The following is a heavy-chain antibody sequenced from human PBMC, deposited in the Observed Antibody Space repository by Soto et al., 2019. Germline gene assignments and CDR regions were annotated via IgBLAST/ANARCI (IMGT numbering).Heavy chain of an antibody. V-gene: IGHV3-49*03. CDR1: GFNFDDYA. CDR3: TRENDILTGYYNYY. CDR2: IRSESYGGTA. D-gene: IGHD3-9*01. Sequence: PGGSLRLSCITSGFNFDDYALSWFRQAPGKGLEWVGFIRSESYGGTADYAASARGRFTISRDDSKSIAYLQMNSLKSEDTAVYFCTRENDILTGYYNYYWGRGTLVTVSS. J-gene: IGHJ4*02.